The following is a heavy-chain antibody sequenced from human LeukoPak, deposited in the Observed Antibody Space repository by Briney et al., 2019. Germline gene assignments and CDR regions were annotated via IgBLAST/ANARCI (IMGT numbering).Heavy chain of an antibody. CDR3: ATKRQGYYDSSGYYGY. D-gene: IGHD3-22*01. CDR2: IIPIFGTA. Sequence: GASVKVSCKASGGTFSSYAISWVRQAPGQGLEWMGGIIPIFGTAIYAQKFQGRVTMTEDTSTDTAYMELSSLRSEDTAVYYCATKRQGYYDSSGYYGYWGQGTLVTVSS. J-gene: IGHJ4*02. V-gene: IGHV1-69*06. CDR1: GGTFSSYA.